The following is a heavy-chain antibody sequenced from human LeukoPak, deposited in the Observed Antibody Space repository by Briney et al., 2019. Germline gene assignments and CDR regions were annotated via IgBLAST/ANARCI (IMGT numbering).Heavy chain of an antibody. CDR2: ISYDGSSK. D-gene: IGHD3-22*01. CDR1: GFTFSSYA. V-gene: IGHV3-30*04. Sequence: PGGSLRLSCAASGFTFSSYAMHWVRQAPGKGLEWVAVISYDGSSKYYADSVKGRFTISRDNSKNTLYLQMNSLRAEDTAVYYCAKDRRDYYDTFDYWGQGTLVTVSS. J-gene: IGHJ4*02. CDR3: AKDRRDYYDTFDY.